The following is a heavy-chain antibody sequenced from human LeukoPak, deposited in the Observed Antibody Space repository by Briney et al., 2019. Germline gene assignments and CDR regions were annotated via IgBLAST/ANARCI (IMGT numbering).Heavy chain of an antibody. CDR2: IQYDGSKT. J-gene: IGHJ5*02. Sequence: GGSLRLSCAGSGFTFSHYGMHWVRQAPGKGLEWVAGIQYDGSKTYYGDSVKGRFSISRDNSRNTLYLQMSSLRAEDTAVYSCARDVDTSNHMSIFDPWGQGTLVTVSS. D-gene: IGHD2-21*01. CDR3: ARDVDTSNHMSIFDP. V-gene: IGHV3-33*01. CDR1: GFTFSHYG.